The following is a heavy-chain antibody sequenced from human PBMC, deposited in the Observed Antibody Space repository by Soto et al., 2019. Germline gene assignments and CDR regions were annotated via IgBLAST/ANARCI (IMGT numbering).Heavy chain of an antibody. J-gene: IGHJ6*02. Sequence: SETLSLTCAVYGGSFSGYYWSWIRQPPGKGLEWIGEINHSGSTNYNPSLKSRVTISVDTSKNQFSLKLSSVTAADTVVYYCARGPKGSSSSWYGRHYGMDVWGQGTTVTVSS. CDR1: GGSFSGYY. D-gene: IGHD6-13*01. CDR2: INHSGST. CDR3: ARGPKGSSSSWYGRHYGMDV. V-gene: IGHV4-34*01.